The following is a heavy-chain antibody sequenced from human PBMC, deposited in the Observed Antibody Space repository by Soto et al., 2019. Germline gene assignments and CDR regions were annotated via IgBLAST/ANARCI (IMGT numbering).Heavy chain of an antibody. V-gene: IGHV4-59*01. CDR1: GGSISSYY. CDR3: AVRTYCTNGVCSDY. J-gene: IGHJ4*02. CDR2: ISYTGST. D-gene: IGHD2-8*01. Sequence: PSETVSLTCSVSGGSISSYYWGWILQPPGKGLEWIGYISYTGSTDYSPSLKSRVTISVDTSKNQFSLKLSSVTAADTAVYYCAVRTYCTNGVCSDYWGQATLRTVSS.